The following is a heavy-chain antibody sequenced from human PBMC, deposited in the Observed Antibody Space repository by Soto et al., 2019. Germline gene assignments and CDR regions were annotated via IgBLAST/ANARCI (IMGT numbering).Heavy chain of an antibody. CDR2: IYYSGST. CDR1: GGSISSSSYY. Sequence: SETLSLTCTVSGGSISSSSYYWGWIRQPPGKGLEWIGGIYYSGSTYYNPSLKSRVTISVDTSKNQFSLKLSSVTAADTAVYYCAREDIVAYYFDYWGQGTLVTV. V-gene: IGHV4-39*02. CDR3: AREDIVAYYFDY. D-gene: IGHD5-12*01. J-gene: IGHJ4*02.